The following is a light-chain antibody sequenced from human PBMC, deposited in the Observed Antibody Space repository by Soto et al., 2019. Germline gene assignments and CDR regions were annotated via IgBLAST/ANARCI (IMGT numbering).Light chain of an antibody. J-gene: IGLJ2*01. CDR2: YDS. V-gene: IGLV3-21*04. Sequence: SYELTQPPSVSVDPGKTARITCGGNNIGSKSVHWYQQKPGQAPVLVIYYDSDQPSGIPERFSGSNSGNTATLTISRVEAGDEADYYCQVWDSSSDHVVFGGGTKVTVL. CDR3: QVWDSSSDHVV. CDR1: NIGSKS.